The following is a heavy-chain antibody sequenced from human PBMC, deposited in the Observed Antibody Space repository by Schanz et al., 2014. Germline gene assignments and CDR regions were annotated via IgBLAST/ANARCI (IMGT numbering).Heavy chain of an antibody. D-gene: IGHD4-17*01. CDR1: GFTFNSYA. V-gene: IGHV3-30-3*01. Sequence: VQLVESGGGLVQPGGSLRLSCAASGFTFNSYAMTWVRQAPGKGLEWVAVISYDGRNKYYADSVKGRFTISRDNSKNTLYLQMNSLRAEDTAVYYCARPRFDYGEVDYWGQGTLVTVSS. CDR3: ARPRFDYGEVDY. J-gene: IGHJ4*02. CDR2: ISYDGRNK.